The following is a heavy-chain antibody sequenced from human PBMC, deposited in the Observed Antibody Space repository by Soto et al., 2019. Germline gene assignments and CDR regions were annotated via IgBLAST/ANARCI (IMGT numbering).Heavy chain of an antibody. Sequence: ASVKVSCKASGYTFTGYYMHWVRQAPGQGFEWMGWINPNSGGTNYAQKFQGRVTMTRNTSISTAYMELRSLRSDDTAVYYCARDPVGGNWFDPWGQGTLVTVSS. CDR3: ARDPVGGNWFDP. J-gene: IGHJ5*02. D-gene: IGHD1-26*01. CDR2: INPNSGGT. V-gene: IGHV1-2*02. CDR1: GYTFTGYY.